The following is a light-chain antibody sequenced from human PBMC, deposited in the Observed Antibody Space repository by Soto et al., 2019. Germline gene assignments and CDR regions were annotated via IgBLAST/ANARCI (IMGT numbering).Light chain of an antibody. CDR3: XXYGSWT. CDR1: QSISSNY. V-gene: IGKV3-20*01. Sequence: EIVLTQSPGTLSVSPGERATLSCRASQSISSNYLAWYQQKPGQAPSLLIYGASSRATGIPDRFSGSGSGTDFTLTIXRLEPEXXXXXXXXXYGSWTFGQGTKVEIK. CDR2: GAS. J-gene: IGKJ1*01.